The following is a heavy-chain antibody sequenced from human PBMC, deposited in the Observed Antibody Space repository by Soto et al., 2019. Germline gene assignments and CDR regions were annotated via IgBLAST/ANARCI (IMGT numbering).Heavy chain of an antibody. CDR1: GGSISSGGYY. J-gene: IGHJ5*02. Sequence: QVQLQESGPGLVKPSQTLSLTCTVSGGSISSGGYYWSWIRQHPGKGLEWIGYIYYSGSTYYNPSLKSRVTITVDTSKNQFSLKLSPVTAADTAVYYCARVLEPVKKGWFDPWGQGTLVTVSS. CDR3: ARVLEPVKKGWFDP. V-gene: IGHV4-31*03. CDR2: IYYSGST. D-gene: IGHD1-1*01.